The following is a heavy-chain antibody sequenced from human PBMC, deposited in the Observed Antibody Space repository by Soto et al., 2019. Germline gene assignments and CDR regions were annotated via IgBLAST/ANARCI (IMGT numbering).Heavy chain of an antibody. CDR3: AKDPPTTGTTFDY. D-gene: IGHD1-1*01. CDR1: GFTFSSFA. J-gene: IGHJ4*02. V-gene: IGHV3-23*04. Sequence: EMQLVESGGGLVQPGGSLRLSCAASGFTFSSFAMSWVRQAPGKGLEWVSTINKSGGSTYYADSVKGRFTISRDNSKNMLFLQINGLRAEDTAVYYCAKDPPTTGTTFDYWGRGTLVTVSS. CDR2: INKSGGST.